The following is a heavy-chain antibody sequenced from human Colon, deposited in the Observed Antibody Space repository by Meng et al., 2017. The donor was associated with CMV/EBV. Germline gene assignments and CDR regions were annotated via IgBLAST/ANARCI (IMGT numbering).Heavy chain of an antibody. D-gene: IGHD2-2*01. CDR3: AKEGMPASIPYFDT. Sequence: GGPLRLSCAASGFTFSNYAISWVRQAPGKELEWVSGISGSGRNTYYLDSVRGRFTISRDNSKRTVFLQMNSLRAGDTAVYYCAKEGMPASIPYFDTWGQGTLVTVSS. CDR2: ISGSGRNT. V-gene: IGHV3-23*01. J-gene: IGHJ4*02. CDR1: GFTFSNYA.